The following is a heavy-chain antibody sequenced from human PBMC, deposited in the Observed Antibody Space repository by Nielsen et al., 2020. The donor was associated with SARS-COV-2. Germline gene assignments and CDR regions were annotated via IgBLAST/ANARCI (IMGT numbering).Heavy chain of an antibody. D-gene: IGHD4/OR15-4a*01. J-gene: IGHJ4*02. V-gene: IGHV3-53*01. CDR1: GFTVSSNY. Sequence: GESLKISCAASGFTVSSNYMSWVRQAPGKGLEWVSVIYSGGTTSYADSVKGRFTISRDNSKNTLYLQMNSLRAEDTAVYYCAKDRAGATYARFDLWGQGTLVTVSS. CDR2: IYSGGTT. CDR3: AKDRAGATYARFDL.